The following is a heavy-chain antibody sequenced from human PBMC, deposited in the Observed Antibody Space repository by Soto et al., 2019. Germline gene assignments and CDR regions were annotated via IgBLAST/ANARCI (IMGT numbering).Heavy chain of an antibody. V-gene: IGHV2-5*01. CDR2: TYWNGDR. CDR1: DLSLRTNGVG. CDR3: TRIKGITFDWIADGMD. D-gene: IGHD3-9*01. Sequence: SGPTLVNLTQTLTLTCTFSDLSLRTNGVGVAWIRQPPGKALELVALTYWNGDRRYSPSLKDRLTIASDTSKNLVVLTMTNMDPVDTGTYYCTRIKGITFDWIADGMD. J-gene: IGHJ6*01.